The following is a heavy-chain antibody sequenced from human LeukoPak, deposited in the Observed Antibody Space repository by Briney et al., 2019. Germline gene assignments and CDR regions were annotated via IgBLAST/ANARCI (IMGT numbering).Heavy chain of an antibody. D-gene: IGHD1-26*01. J-gene: IGHJ6*03. Sequence: GGSLRLSCAASGFTFSSYEVNWVRQAPGKGLEWVSYISSSGSTIYYADSVKGRFTISRDNAKNSLSLQMNSLRAEDTAVYYCARDPYNGSYGDYYYYYMDVWGKGTTVTISS. V-gene: IGHV3-48*03. CDR1: GFTFSSYE. CDR3: ARDPYNGSYGDYYYYYMDV. CDR2: ISSSGSTI.